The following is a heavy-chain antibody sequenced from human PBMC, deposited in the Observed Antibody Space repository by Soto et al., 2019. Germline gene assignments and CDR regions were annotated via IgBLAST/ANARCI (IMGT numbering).Heavy chain of an antibody. V-gene: IGHV4-59*01. CDR3: ARDRAIITAPTKEYVFEI. D-gene: IGHD3-10*01. CDR1: GGSMNCYY. Sequence: ASLSLTCTVSGGSMNCYYWSWIRQPPGKGLEWLGYIYHSGTAEYNPSLKRRLTLSVDTSKSHFTLMMSSVTTADTAVHYCARDRAIITAPTKEYVFEIWGQGTTVTVSS. CDR2: IYHSGTA. J-gene: IGHJ6*02.